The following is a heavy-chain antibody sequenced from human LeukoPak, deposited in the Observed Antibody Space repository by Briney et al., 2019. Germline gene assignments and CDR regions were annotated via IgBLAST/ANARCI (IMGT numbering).Heavy chain of an antibody. CDR1: EFTFTDYY. J-gene: IGHJ4*02. CDR2: ISISGTTI. V-gene: IGHV3-11*01. Sequence: GGSLRLSCAASEFTFTDYYMSWIRQAPGKGLEWLSYISISGTTIYYADSVKGRFTISRDNAKNSLFLQMNSLRAEDTALYYCARGGGYGSGSHYYFDYWGQGTLVTVSS. D-gene: IGHD3-10*01. CDR3: ARGGGYGSGSHYYFDY.